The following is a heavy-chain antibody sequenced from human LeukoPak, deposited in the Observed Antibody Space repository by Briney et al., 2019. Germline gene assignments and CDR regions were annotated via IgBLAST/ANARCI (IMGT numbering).Heavy chain of an antibody. D-gene: IGHD1-26*01. CDR1: GFTVSSNY. CDR3: ARAEVGAPQRYNWFDP. CDR2: IYSGGST. V-gene: IGHV3-66*01. J-gene: IGHJ5*02. Sequence: GGSLRLSCAASGFTVSSNYMSWVRQAPGKGLEWVSVIYSGGSTYYADSVKGRFTIARDNSKNTLYLQMNSLRAEDTAVYYCARAEVGAPQRYNWFDPWGQGTLVTVSS.